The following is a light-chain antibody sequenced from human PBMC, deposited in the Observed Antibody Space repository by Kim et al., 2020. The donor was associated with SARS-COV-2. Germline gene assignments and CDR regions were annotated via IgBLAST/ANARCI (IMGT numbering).Light chain of an antibody. Sequence: AIRITQSPSSLSASTGDRITITCRASQDISSYLAWYQQKPGKAPKLLIYAASTLQSGVPSRFSGSGSGTDFTLTISCLQSEDFAIYYCQQYYSYSRGLTFGGGTKVDIK. CDR2: AAS. J-gene: IGKJ4*01. CDR1: QDISSY. V-gene: IGKV1-8*01. CDR3: QQYYSYSRGLT.